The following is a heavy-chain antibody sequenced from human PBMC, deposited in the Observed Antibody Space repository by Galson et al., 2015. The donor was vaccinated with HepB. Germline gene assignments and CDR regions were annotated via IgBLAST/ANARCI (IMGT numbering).Heavy chain of an antibody. CDR2: ISSNGGST. CDR3: VKRKGRQQPPGGAFDI. J-gene: IGHJ3*02. V-gene: IGHV3-64D*06. D-gene: IGHD6-13*01. Sequence: SLRLSCAASGFTFSSYAMHWVRQAPGKGLEYVSAISSNGGSTYYADSVKGRFTISRDNSKNTLYLQMSSLRAEDTAVYYCVKRKGRQQPPGGAFDIWGQGTMVTVSS. CDR1: GFTFSSYA.